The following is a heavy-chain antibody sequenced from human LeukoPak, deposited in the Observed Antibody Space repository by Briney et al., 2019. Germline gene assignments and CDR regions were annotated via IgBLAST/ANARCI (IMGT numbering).Heavy chain of an antibody. D-gene: IGHD6-13*01. CDR3: ARPRAPYSSSWPLDY. CDR2: INSDGSST. J-gene: IGHJ4*02. Sequence: GGSLRLSCAASGFTFSRYWMHWVRQAPGKGPVWVSRINSDGSSTSYADSVKGRFTISRDNAKNTLYLQMNSLRAEDTALYHCARPRAPYSSSWPLDYWGQGTLVTVSS. V-gene: IGHV3-74*01. CDR1: GFTFSRYW.